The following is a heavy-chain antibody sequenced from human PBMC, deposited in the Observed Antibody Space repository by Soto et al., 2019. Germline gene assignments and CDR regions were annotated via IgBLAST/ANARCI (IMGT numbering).Heavy chain of an antibody. J-gene: IGHJ6*03. CDR3: AKDLPRMSCQPYYYNLDV. CDR1: GFTFSSYA. V-gene: IGHV3-23*01. Sequence: EVQLLESGGGLVQPGGSLRLSCAASGFTFSSYAMTWVRQAPGKGLEWVSGISGGGGSTYYADSVKGRFTISRDNSKHTLYLQMNSLRDEDTAVYYCAKDLPRMSCQPYYYNLDVWGKGTTVTVSS. CDR2: ISGGGGST.